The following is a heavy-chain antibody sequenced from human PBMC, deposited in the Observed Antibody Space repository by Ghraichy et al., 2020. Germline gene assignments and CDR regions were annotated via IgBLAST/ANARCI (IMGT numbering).Heavy chain of an antibody. CDR1: GFTFSSYA. J-gene: IGHJ5*02. Sequence: GGSLRLSCAASGFTFSSYAMSWVRQAPGKGLEWVSAISGSGGSTYYADSVKGRFTISRDNSKNTLYLQMNSLRAEDTAVYYCAKDNGRIAVAGTGWFDPWGQGTLVTVSS. D-gene: IGHD6-19*01. V-gene: IGHV3-23*01. CDR2: ISGSGGST. CDR3: AKDNGRIAVAGTGWFDP.